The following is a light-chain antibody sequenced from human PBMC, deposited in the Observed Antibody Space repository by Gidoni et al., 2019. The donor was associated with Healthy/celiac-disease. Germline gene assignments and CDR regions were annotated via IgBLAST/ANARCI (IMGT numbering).Light chain of an antibody. Sequence: DIQMTQSPSTLSASVGDRVTITCRASQSISSWLAWYQQKPGKAPNLLIYKASSLESGVPSRFSGSGSGTEFNITISSLQPDDFATYYCQQYKSYSKTFXQXTKVXIK. CDR2: KAS. J-gene: IGKJ1*01. CDR3: QQYKSYSKT. CDR1: QSISSW. V-gene: IGKV1-5*03.